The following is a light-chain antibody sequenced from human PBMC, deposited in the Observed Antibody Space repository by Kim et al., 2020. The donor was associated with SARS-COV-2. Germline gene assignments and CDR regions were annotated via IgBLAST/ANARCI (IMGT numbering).Light chain of an antibody. V-gene: IGLV3-21*04. CDR3: QVWHSSSDHRVV. Sequence: PGKTARLTCGGNSVGSKSGHWYQQKAGQATVLVIYYDSDRPSGIPERFSGSNSGNTATLTISRVEAGDEADYYCQVWHSSSDHRVVFGGGTQLTVL. CDR1: SVGSKS. J-gene: IGLJ2*01. CDR2: YDS.